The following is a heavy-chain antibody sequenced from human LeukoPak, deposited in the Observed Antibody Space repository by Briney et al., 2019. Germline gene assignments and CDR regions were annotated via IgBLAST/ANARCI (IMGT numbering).Heavy chain of an antibody. CDR3: TRRVDYYDSSDYDKALDS. D-gene: IGHD3-22*01. CDR2: IRNKANSYAT. Sequence: GGSLRLSCAASGFTFSASAMHWVRQASGKGLEWVGHIRNKANSYATAYGASVKGRFTISRDDSKNTAYLQMNSLKTEDTAVYYCTRRVDYYDSSDYDKALDSWGQGTLVTVSS. CDR1: GFTFSASA. V-gene: IGHV3-73*01. J-gene: IGHJ4*02.